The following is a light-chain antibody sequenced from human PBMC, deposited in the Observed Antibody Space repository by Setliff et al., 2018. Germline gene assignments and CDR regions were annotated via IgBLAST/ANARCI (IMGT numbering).Light chain of an antibody. Sequence: QSALTQPASVSGSPGQSITISCTGTSSDIGSYNLVSWYQQHPGKAPKLMIYDVSHRPSGVSHRFSASKSGNTASLTISGLQVEDEADYYCSSYSTRTSLEVFGTGTKVTVL. CDR2: DVS. V-gene: IGLV2-14*02. CDR3: SSYSTRTSLEV. CDR1: SSDIGSYNL. J-gene: IGLJ1*01.